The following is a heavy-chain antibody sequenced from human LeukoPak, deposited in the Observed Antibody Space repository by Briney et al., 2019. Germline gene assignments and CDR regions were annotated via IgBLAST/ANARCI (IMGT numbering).Heavy chain of an antibody. CDR1: AYTFTSYG. CDR2: ISAYNGNT. Sequence: GASVKVSCKASAYTFTSYGISWVRQAPGQGLEWMGWISAYNGNTNYAQKFQDRVTITADESTSTAYMELSSLRSEDTAVYYCARDCPSSSTSCYGFDYWGQGTLVTVSS. CDR3: ARDCPSSSTSCYGFDY. D-gene: IGHD2-2*01. V-gene: IGHV1-18*01. J-gene: IGHJ4*02.